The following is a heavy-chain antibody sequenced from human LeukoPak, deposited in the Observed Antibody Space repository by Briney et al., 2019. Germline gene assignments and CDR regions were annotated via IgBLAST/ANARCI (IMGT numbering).Heavy chain of an antibody. Sequence: KPSETLSLTCTVSGGSISSSSYYWGWIRQPPGKGLEWIGSIYYSGSTYYNPSLKSRVTISVDTSKTKFSLKLSSVPAADTAVYYCASPRLTPPGYDSSGYYRRDDAFDIWGQGTMVTVSS. D-gene: IGHD3-22*01. V-gene: IGHV4-39*01. J-gene: IGHJ3*02. CDR3: ASPRLTPPGYDSSGYYRRDDAFDI. CDR2: IYYSGST. CDR1: GGSISSSSYY.